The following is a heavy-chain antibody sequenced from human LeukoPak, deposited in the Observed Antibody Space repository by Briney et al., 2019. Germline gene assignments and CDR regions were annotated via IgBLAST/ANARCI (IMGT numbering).Heavy chain of an antibody. J-gene: IGHJ4*02. Sequence: SQTLSLTCAISGDSVSNNNTAWNWIRQSPSRGLEWLGRTYYRSKWYNDYAVSVKGRITISPDTSKNQFSLQLNSVTPEDTAVFYCARLDSRRKNFDYWGQGTLLTVSS. CDR2: TYYRSKWYN. CDR1: GDSVSNNNTA. D-gene: IGHD3-22*01. CDR3: ARLDSRRKNFDY. V-gene: IGHV6-1*01.